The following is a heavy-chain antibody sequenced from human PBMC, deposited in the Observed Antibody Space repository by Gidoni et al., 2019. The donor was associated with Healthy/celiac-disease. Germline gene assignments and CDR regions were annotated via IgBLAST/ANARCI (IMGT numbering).Heavy chain of an antibody. V-gene: IGHV4-61*02. D-gene: IGHD6-19*01. Sequence: QVQLQESGPGLVKPSQTLSLNCTVSGGPIRSGSDYWSWIRQPAGKGLEWIGRIYTSGSTNYNPSLKSRVTMSVDTSKTQFSLKLSSVTAADTAVYYCARGSIAVAGVDYWGQGTLVTVSS. CDR1: GGPIRSGSDY. CDR3: ARGSIAVAGVDY. J-gene: IGHJ4*02. CDR2: IYTSGST.